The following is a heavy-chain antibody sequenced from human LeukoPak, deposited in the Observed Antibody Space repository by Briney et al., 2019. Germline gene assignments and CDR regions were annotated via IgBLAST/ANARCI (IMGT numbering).Heavy chain of an antibody. CDR3: ARDRDSSSWYGYYYMDV. J-gene: IGHJ6*03. CDR1: GDSISSGDYY. Sequence: SETLSLTCTVSGDSISSGDYYWSWIRQPAGKGLEWIGRIYTSGSTNYNHSLKSRVTISVDTSKNQFSLKLSSVTAADTAVYYCARDRDSSSWYGYYYMDVWGKGTTVTISS. D-gene: IGHD6-13*01. V-gene: IGHV4-61*02. CDR2: IYTSGST.